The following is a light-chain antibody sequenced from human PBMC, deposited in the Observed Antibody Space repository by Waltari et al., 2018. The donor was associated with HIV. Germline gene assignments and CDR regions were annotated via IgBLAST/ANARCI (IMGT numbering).Light chain of an antibody. CDR2: ASS. Sequence: IPLTQSPSLVSASVGDRLTITCRASQSISNWLSWYQQKPGTAPTLLIYASSHLQSDISGRFSGSASGTNFSLTISTLQPEDFAIYYCQQASTLPWTFGQGTKV. J-gene: IGKJ1*01. CDR3: QQASTLPWT. V-gene: IGKV1-12*01. CDR1: QSISNW.